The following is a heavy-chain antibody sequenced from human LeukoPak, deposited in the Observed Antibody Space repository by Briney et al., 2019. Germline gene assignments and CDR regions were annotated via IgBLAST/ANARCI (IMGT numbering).Heavy chain of an antibody. V-gene: IGHV4-39*07. D-gene: IGHD6-13*01. Sequence: PSETLSLTCTVSGGSISSSSYYWGWVRQPPGKGLEWIGSIYYSGSTYYNPSLKSRVTISVDTSKNQFSLKLSSVTAADTAVYYCARGRLAAAGTFVGYYYYMDVWGKGTTVTVSS. CDR2: IYYSGST. CDR3: ARGRLAAAGTFVGYYYYMDV. J-gene: IGHJ6*03. CDR1: GGSISSSSYY.